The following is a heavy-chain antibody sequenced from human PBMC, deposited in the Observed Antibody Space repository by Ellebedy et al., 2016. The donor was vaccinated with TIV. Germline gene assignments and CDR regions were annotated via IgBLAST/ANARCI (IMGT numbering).Heavy chain of an antibody. D-gene: IGHD3-22*01. CDR3: ARRRIDRRSQAWFDP. V-gene: IGHV1-69*06. Sequence: SVKVSCXVSGYTLTELSMHWVRQAPGQGLEWMGGIIPAFGTANSAQRFQGRVTITADKSTSTVYMELSSLRSEDTAVYYCARRRIDRRSQAWFDPWGQGTLVTVSS. CDR1: GYTLTELS. J-gene: IGHJ5*02. CDR2: IIPAFGTA.